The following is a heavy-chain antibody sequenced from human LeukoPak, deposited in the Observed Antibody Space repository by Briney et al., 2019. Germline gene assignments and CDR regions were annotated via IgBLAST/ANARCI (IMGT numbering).Heavy chain of an antibody. J-gene: IGHJ4*02. CDR2: ISYDGSNK. V-gene: IGHV3-30-3*01. CDR3: ARDPNYYDSSGYYGIDY. Sequence: GGSLRLSCAASGFTFHSYAVSWVRQAPGKGLEWVAVISYDGSNKYYADSVKGRFTISRDNSKNTLYLQMNSLGAEDTAVYYCARDPNYYDSSGYYGIDYWGQGTLVTVSS. CDR1: GFTFHSYA. D-gene: IGHD3-22*01.